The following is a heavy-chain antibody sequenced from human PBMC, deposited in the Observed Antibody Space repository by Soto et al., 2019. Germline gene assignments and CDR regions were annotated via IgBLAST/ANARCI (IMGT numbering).Heavy chain of an antibody. CDR2: IIPIFGTA. V-gene: IGHV1-69*13. CDR3: ARGGYCTNGVCHIDY. Sequence: GASVKVSCKASGGTFSSYTISWVRQAPGQGLEWMGGIIPIFGTANYAQKFQGRVTITADESTSTAYMELSSLRSEDTAVYYCARGGYCTNGVCHIDYWGQGTLVTVSS. CDR1: GGTFSSYT. D-gene: IGHD2-8*01. J-gene: IGHJ4*02.